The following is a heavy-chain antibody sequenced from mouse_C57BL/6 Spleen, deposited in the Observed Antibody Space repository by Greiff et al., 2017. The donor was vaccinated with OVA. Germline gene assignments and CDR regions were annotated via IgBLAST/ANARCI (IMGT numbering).Heavy chain of an antibody. V-gene: IGHV5-4*01. Sequence: EVQLQESGGGLVKPGGSLKLSCAASGFTFSSYAMSWVRQTPEKRLEWVATISDGGSYTYYPDNVKGRFTISRDNAKNNLYLQMSHLKSEDTAMYYCAREALLMFAYWGQGTLVTVSA. J-gene: IGHJ3*01. CDR1: GFTFSSYA. CDR2: ISDGGSYT. D-gene: IGHD2-12*01. CDR3: AREALLMFAY.